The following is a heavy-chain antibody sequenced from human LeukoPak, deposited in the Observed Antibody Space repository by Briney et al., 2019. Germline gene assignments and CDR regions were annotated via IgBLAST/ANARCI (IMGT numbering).Heavy chain of an antibody. Sequence: PSETLSLTCTVSGASISSTSFYWGWIRQSPGMGLEWIGSIYYNGGTYYKPSLKSRLTILVDTSKNQFSLNLNLVTAADTAVYYCARREEIGFDIWGQGTMVTVSS. CDR3: ARREEIGFDI. CDR2: IYYNGGT. CDR1: GASISSTSFY. D-gene: IGHD3-22*01. V-gene: IGHV4-39*01. J-gene: IGHJ3*02.